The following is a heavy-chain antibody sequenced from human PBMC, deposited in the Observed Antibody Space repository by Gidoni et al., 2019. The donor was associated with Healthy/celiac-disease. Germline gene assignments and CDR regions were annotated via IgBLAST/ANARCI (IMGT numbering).Heavy chain of an antibody. J-gene: IGHJ3*02. CDR2: ISSNGGST. Sequence: EVQLVESGVGLVQPGGSLRLSCAASGFTFSSYAMHWVRQAPGKGLEYVSAISSNGGSTYYANSVKGRFTISRDNSKHTLYLQMGSLRAEDMAVYYCARINWGYAFDIWGQGTMVTVSS. D-gene: IGHD7-27*01. V-gene: IGHV3-64*01. CDR3: ARINWGYAFDI. CDR1: GFTFSSYA.